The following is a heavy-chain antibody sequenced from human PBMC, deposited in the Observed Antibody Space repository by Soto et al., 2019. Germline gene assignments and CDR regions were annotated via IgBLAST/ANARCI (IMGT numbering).Heavy chain of an antibody. J-gene: IGHJ4*02. V-gene: IGHV4-31*01. CDR1: GGSISSGSFY. CDR3: ARTTFYAITTTYYSLLDY. Sequence: QVQLQESGPGLVKPSQTLTLTCTVSGGSISSGSFYWRWIRQHPGKGLEWIGHISDSGRSYYNPSLQRLVTISVDTSKHNFSLKLSAVTAADTTVYFCARTTFYAITTTYYSLLDYWGQGTLVTVSS. D-gene: IGHD3-22*01. CDR2: ISDSGRS.